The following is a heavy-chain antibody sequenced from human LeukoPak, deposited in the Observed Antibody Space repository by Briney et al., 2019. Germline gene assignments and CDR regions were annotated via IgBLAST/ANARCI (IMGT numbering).Heavy chain of an antibody. V-gene: IGHV1-2*02. Sequence: GASVKVSCTASGYTFTGYYMHWVRQAPGQGLEWMGWINPNSGGTNYAQKFQGRVTMTTDTSTSTAYMDLRSLRSDDTAVYYCARVGGSSWSPVDYWGQGTLVTVSS. CDR2: INPNSGGT. D-gene: IGHD6-13*01. J-gene: IGHJ4*02. CDR1: GYTFTGYY. CDR3: ARVGGSSWSPVDY.